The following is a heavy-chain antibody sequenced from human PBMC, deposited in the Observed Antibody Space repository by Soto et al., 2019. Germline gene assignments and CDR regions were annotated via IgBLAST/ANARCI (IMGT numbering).Heavy chain of an antibody. Sequence: GGSLRLSCAASGFTFSSYAMHWVRQAPGKGLEWVAVISYDGSNKYYADSVKGRFTISRDNSKHTLYLQMNSLRAEDTAVYYCARYRGEGYFDYWGQGTLVTVSS. V-gene: IGHV3-30-3*01. CDR2: ISYDGSNK. J-gene: IGHJ4*02. CDR1: GFTFSSYA. D-gene: IGHD1-26*01. CDR3: ARYRGEGYFDY.